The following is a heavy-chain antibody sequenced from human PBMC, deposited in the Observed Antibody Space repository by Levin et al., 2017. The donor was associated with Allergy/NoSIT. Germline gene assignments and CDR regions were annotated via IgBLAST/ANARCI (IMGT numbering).Heavy chain of an antibody. D-gene: IGHD6-19*01. V-gene: IGHV3-9*01. Sequence: SLLLPCAASGFKFDDYAMHWVRQAPGPFLSFFSFLLFSPFLLFSSSSFKGRFTISRGNAKNSLHLQMDSLRVDDTAVYYCTRSLQWLGPSFDYWGQGTLLTVAS. J-gene: IGHJ4*02. CDR2: LLFSPFLL. CDR3: TRSLQWLGPSFDY. CDR1: GFKFDDYA.